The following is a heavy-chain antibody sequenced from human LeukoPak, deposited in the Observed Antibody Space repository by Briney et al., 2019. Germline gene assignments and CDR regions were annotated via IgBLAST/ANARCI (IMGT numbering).Heavy chain of an antibody. V-gene: IGHV3-74*01. CDR3: ARVSGLGMNEYYQH. CDR2: INNDGSDT. Sequence: PWGSLRLSCAASGLSFADSWMHWVRQAPGKGLVWVSRINNDGSDTRYADSVRGRFTISRDNAKNTLYLQMNSLRAEDTAVYYCARVSGLGMNEYYQHWGQGTLVTVPS. J-gene: IGHJ1*01. CDR1: GLSFADSW. D-gene: IGHD3-10*01.